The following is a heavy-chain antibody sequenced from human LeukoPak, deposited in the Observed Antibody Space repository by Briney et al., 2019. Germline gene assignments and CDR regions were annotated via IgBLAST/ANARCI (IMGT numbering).Heavy chain of an antibody. D-gene: IGHD3-22*01. V-gene: IGHV3-7*01. CDR2: IKQDGSEK. J-gene: IGHJ4*02. CDR1: GFTFSTYW. CDR3: ARNPQHYYDTLSYFDY. Sequence: PGGSLRLSCAASGFTFSTYWMGWVRQAPGKGLEWVANIKQDGSEKYYVDSVKGRFTISRDNAKNSLYLQMNSLRAEDTAVYYCARNPQHYYDTLSYFDYWGQGTLVTVSS.